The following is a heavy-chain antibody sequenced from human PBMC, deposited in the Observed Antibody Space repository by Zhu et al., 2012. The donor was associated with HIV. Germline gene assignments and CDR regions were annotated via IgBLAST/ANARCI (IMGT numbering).Heavy chain of an antibody. CDR3: ASDYGNYDGAFRI. Sequence: QVQLQESGPGLVKPSETLSLTCTVSGDSINSHYWNWLRQAPGKELEWIGYIHDSGSTNYNPSLKSRVTISLETSKTLFSLKLRSVTAADTALYYCASDYGNYDGAFRIWGQGHWSPSLQ. CDR1: GDSINSHY. J-gene: IGHJ3*02. D-gene: IGHD4-11*01. V-gene: IGHV4-59*11. CDR2: IHDSGST.